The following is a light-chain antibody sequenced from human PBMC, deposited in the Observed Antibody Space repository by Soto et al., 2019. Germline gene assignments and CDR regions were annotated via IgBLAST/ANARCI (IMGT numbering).Light chain of an antibody. CDR2: GAS. V-gene: IGKV3-15*01. CDR1: QNVNNR. J-gene: IGKJ1*01. CDR3: QHFNSWPIL. Sequence: EIVMTQSPAMLSVSPGERATLSCRASQNVNNRLAWYQQKAGQPPRLLIYGASTRATGIPARFSGSGSGTEFTLTICSLQSEDLSVYYCQHFNSWPILFCQDTKVDI.